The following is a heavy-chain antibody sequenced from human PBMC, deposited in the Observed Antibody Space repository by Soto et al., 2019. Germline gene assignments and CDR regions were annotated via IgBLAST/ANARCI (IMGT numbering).Heavy chain of an antibody. J-gene: IGHJ5*02. CDR3: ARVINYGDYFWFDP. CDR2: ISAYNGHT. Sequence: ASVKVSCKASGYTFTSYGISWVRQAPGQGLEWMGWISAYNGHTNYAQKLQGRVTMTTDTSTSTAYMELRSLRSDDTAVYYCARVINYGDYFWFDPWGQGTLVTVSS. D-gene: IGHD4-17*01. CDR1: GYTFTSYG. V-gene: IGHV1-18*01.